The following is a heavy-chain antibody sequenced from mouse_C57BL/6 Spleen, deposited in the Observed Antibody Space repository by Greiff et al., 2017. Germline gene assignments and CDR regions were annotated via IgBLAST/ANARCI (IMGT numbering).Heavy chain of an antibody. CDR2: IYPGDGDT. CDR3: ASSKGYFDY. D-gene: IGHD2-5*01. Sequence: QVQLQQSGPELVKPGASVKISCKASGYAFSSSWMNWVKQRPGKGLEWIGQIYPGDGDTNYNGKFKGKATLTADKSSSTAYMQLSSLTSEDSAVYFCASSKGYFDYWGQGTTLTVSS. V-gene: IGHV1-82*01. CDR1: GYAFSSSW. J-gene: IGHJ2*01.